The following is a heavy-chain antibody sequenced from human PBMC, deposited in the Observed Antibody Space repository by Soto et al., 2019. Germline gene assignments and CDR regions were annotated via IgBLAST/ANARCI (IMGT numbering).Heavy chain of an antibody. CDR2: ISGSGGST. CDR3: AKDGLYYYDSSGYSDY. CDR1: GFTFISYA. D-gene: IGHD3-22*01. J-gene: IGHJ4*02. Sequence: RGSLRLSCAASGFTFISYAMSWFRQSPGKGLEWVSAISGSGGSTYYADSVKGRFTISRDNSKNTLYLQMNSLRAEDTAVYYCAKDGLYYYDSSGYSDYWGQGTLVTVSS. V-gene: IGHV3-23*01.